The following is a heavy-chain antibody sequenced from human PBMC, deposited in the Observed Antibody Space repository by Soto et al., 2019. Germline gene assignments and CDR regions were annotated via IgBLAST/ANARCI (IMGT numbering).Heavy chain of an antibody. CDR2: IFQSGST. CDR3: ARGRGRYSSGWSWFDP. V-gene: IGHV4-4*02. D-gene: IGHD6-19*01. Sequence: PSETLSLTCGGSGGTTRSPDWWTWVRQPPGKGLEWIGEIFQSGSTNYTPSLESRVTISVGKSKNQFSLTLTSVTAADTAVYFCARGRGRYSSGWSWFDPWGQGILVTVSS. CDR1: GGTTRSPDW. J-gene: IGHJ5*02.